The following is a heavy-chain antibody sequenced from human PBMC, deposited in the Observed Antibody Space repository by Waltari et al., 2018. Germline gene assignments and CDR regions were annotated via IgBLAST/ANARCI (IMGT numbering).Heavy chain of an antibody. D-gene: IGHD2-8*01. CDR2: IYPGDSET. CDR3: ARPGSNGLDS. J-gene: IGHJ4*02. CDR1: GSSFTSYW. V-gene: IGHV5-51*01. Sequence: EVQLVQSGAEVKKPGESLKISCTGSGSSFTSYWSGWVRQMPGKGLEWMGIIYPGDSETTYSPSFQGQVTISADKSINTAYLEWSSLKVSDTAIYFCARPGSNGLDSWGQGTLVTVSS.